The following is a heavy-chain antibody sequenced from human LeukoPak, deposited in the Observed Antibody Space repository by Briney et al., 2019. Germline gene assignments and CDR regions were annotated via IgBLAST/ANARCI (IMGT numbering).Heavy chain of an antibody. V-gene: IGHV1-2*02. CDR3: ARAYYYDSSGYYEGYYFDY. J-gene: IGHJ4*02. Sequence: ASVKVSCKASGYTLTDYYIHWVRQAPGQGLEWMGWITPSSGGTIYAQKFQGRVTMTRDTSISTAYMELSRLRSDDTAVYYCARAYYYDSSGYYEGYYFDYWGQGTLVTVSS. CDR1: GYTLTDYY. CDR2: ITPSSGGT. D-gene: IGHD3-22*01.